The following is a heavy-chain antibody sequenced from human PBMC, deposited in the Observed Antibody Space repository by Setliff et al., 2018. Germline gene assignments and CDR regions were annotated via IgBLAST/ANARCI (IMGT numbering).Heavy chain of an antibody. CDR1: GYSFSTCW. J-gene: IGHJ4*02. CDR3: ARLGKREYYFDY. CDR2: IYPGDSIT. V-gene: IGHV5-51*01. Sequence: PGESLKISCKGSGYSFSTCWIGWVRQMPGKGLEWMGIIYPGDSITRYSPSFQGQVTISVDKSISTAYLQWSSLKASDTAMYYCARLGKREYYFDYWGQGTLVTVSS.